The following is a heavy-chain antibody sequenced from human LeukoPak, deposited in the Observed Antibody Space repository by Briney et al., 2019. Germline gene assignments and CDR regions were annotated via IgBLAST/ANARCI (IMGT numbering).Heavy chain of an antibody. J-gene: IGHJ3*02. CDR3: ARDLAWDAFDI. CDR2: IHSSSGSI. V-gene: IGHV3-21*01. CDR1: GFNFTNYN. Sequence: KSGGPLRLSCAASGFNFTNYNMNWVRQAPGKGLEWVSSIHSSSGSIYYADSLKGRFTISRDNAKNSLYLQMNSLRAEDTAVYYCARDLAWDAFDIWGQGTMVTVSS.